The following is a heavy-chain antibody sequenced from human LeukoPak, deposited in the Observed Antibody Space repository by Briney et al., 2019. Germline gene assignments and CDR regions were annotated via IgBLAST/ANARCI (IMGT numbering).Heavy chain of an antibody. V-gene: IGHV4-34*01. CDR1: GGSFSGYY. CDR2: INHSGST. D-gene: IGHD3-10*01. CDR3: ARGFGDHAFDI. Sequence: PSETLSLTCAVYGGSFSGYYWSWIRQPPGKGLEWIGEINHSGSTNYNPSLKSRVTISVDTSKNQFSLKLSSVTAADTAVYYCARGFGDHAFDIGGQGTMVTVSS. J-gene: IGHJ3*02.